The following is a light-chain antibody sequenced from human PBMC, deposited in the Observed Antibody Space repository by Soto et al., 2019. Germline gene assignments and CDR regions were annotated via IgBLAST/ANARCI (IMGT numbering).Light chain of an antibody. CDR3: ASFTNTYSYV. J-gene: IGLJ1*01. Sequence: QSVLTQPASVSGSPGQSITISCTGTSGDVGAYDFVSWYQQHPGKAPRLMIYNVNNRPAGASNCFSGSKSGSTASLTISTLQAEDEADYYCASFTNTYSYVFGAGTKVTVL. V-gene: IGLV2-14*01. CDR2: NVN. CDR1: SGDVGAYDF.